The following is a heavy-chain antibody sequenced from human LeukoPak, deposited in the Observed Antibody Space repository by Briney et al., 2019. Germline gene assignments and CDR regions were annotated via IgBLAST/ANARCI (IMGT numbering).Heavy chain of an antibody. D-gene: IGHD1-14*01. J-gene: IGHJ3*02. CDR2: INSDGSDT. CDR1: GFIFSTYW. Sequence: PGGSLRLSCAASGFIFSTYWMHWVRQAPGKGLVWVSRINSDGSDTIYADSVRGRSTISRDNAKNTLDLQLSSLGAEDTAVYYCARGGRNHGVDIWGQGTTVTVSS. CDR3: ARGGRNHGVDI. V-gene: IGHV3-74*01.